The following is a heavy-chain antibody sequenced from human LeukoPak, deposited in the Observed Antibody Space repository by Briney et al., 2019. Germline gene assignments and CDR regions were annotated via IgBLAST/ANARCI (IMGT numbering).Heavy chain of an antibody. J-gene: IGHJ4*02. V-gene: IGHV4-4*02. D-gene: IGHD3-9*01. CDR2: MYHSGST. CDR3: ASARENYDILTGYYKGGSFDY. CDR1: GGSINSSYW. Sequence: PSGTLSLTCAVSGGSINSSYWWTWVRQPPGKGLEWIGEMYHSGSTNYNPSLKSRVNISVAKSKKQVSLKLSSVTAADTAVYYCASARENYDILTGYYKGGSFDYWGQGTLVTVSA.